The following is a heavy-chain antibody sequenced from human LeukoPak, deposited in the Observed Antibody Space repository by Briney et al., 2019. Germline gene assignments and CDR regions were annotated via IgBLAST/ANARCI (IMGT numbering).Heavy chain of an antibody. D-gene: IGHD5-12*01. CDR2: ISGSGGST. CDR1: GFTFSSYT. Sequence: PGGSLRLSCAASGFTFSSYTMSWVRQAPGKGLEWVSAISGSGGSTYYADSVKGRFTISRDNSKNTLYLQMNSLRAEDTAVYYCAKGLPGYSGYDGFDYWGQGTLVTVSS. CDR3: AKGLPGYSGYDGFDY. J-gene: IGHJ4*02. V-gene: IGHV3-23*01.